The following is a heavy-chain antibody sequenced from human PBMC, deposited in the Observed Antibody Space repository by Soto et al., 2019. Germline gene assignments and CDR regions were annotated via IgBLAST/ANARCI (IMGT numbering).Heavy chain of an antibody. CDR2: ISGSGGST. V-gene: IGHV3-23*01. Sequence: EVQLLESGGGLVQPGGSLRLSCAASGFTFSSYAMSWVRQATGKGLEWVSAISGSGGSTYYADSVKGRFTISRDNSKNTLYLQMNSLRAEDPAVYYCAKDLLVRGGTFDYWGQGTLFTVSS. CDR1: GFTFSSYA. D-gene: IGHD3-10*01. CDR3: AKDLLVRGGTFDY. J-gene: IGHJ4*02.